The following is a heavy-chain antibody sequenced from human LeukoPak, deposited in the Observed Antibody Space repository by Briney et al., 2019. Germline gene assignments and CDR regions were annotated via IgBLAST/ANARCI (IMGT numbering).Heavy chain of an antibody. CDR3: AKDPFNCGGDCYFDY. J-gene: IGHJ4*02. CDR2: IRYDGSNK. V-gene: IGHV3-30*02. D-gene: IGHD2-21*02. Sequence: GGSLRLSCAASGVTFSSYGMHWVRQAPGKGLEWVAFIRYDGSNKYYADSVKGRFTISRDNSKNTLYLQMNSLRAEDTAVYYCAKDPFNCGGDCYFDYWGQGTLVTVSS. CDR1: GVTFSSYG.